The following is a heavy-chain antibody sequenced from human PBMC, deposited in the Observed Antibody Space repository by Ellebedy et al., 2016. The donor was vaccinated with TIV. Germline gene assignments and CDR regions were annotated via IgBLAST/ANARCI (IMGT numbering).Heavy chain of an antibody. D-gene: IGHD4-17*01. CDR1: GISVSDNY. Sequence: GESLKISCTASGISVSDNYMSWVRQAPGKGLEWVSVIYSGGRTYYADSVKGRFTISKDNSKNTLYLQMDSLRGEDTAVYYCARGDDYGEQDAFDIWGQGTLVTVSS. J-gene: IGHJ3*02. CDR2: IYSGGRT. CDR3: ARGDDYGEQDAFDI. V-gene: IGHV3-66*01.